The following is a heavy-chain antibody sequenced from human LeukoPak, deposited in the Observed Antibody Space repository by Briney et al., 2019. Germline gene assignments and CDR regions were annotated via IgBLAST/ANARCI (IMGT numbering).Heavy chain of an antibody. V-gene: IGHV3-48*01. CDR1: GFTFSSYS. J-gene: IGHJ4*02. CDR3: ARHMGDRNPSSHHP. Sequence: PGGSLRLSCAASGFTFSSYSMNWVRQAPGKGLEWVSFISSSGSSIYYADSVKGRFTISRDNAKNSLYLQMNSLRAEDTAVYYCARHMGDRNPSSHHPWGQGTLVTVSS. CDR2: ISSSGSSI. D-gene: IGHD1-14*01.